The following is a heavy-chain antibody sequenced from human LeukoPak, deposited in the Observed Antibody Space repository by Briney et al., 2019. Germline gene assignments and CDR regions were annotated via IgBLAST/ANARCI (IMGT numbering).Heavy chain of an antibody. V-gene: IGHV5-51*01. J-gene: IGHJ6*03. Sequence: GESLKISCKGSGYSFTSYWIGWVRQLPGKGLEWMGIIYPGDSDTRYSPSFQGQVTISADKSISTAYLQWSSLKASDTAMYYCARLPWSGYYYYYMDVWGKGTTVTVSS. CDR3: ARLPWSGYYYYYMDV. D-gene: IGHD3-3*01. CDR2: IYPGDSDT. CDR1: GYSFTSYW.